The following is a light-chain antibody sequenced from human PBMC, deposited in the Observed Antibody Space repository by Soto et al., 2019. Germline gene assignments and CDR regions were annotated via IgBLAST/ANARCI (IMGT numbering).Light chain of an antibody. CDR2: AAS. V-gene: IGKV1-39*01. Sequence: DIRSTRSAASLSCCLVDRVTITCRASQSISSYLHWYQQKPGKAPKLLIYAASNLQSGVPSRFSASGSGTDLTLTLNSLQPEDFATYYCQQGYSTPWTFGQGTKVDIK. J-gene: IGKJ1*01. CDR3: QQGYSTPWT. CDR1: QSISSY.